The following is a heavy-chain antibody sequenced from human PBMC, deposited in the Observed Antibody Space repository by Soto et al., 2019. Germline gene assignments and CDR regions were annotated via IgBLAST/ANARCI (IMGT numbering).Heavy chain of an antibody. CDR3: ARGGYYDNSWGKLSHYGLDV. Sequence: QVQLVQSAAEVKKPGASVKVSCKASGYTFIRYGITWVRQAPGQGLEWMGWISAYNDYTIYAQKLQGRVTMTTDTSTRIGDRERRGLKSDDTAVYYCARGGYYDNSWGKLSHYGLDVWGQGTSVTVSS. CDR1: GYTFIRYG. J-gene: IGHJ6*02. CDR2: ISAYNDYT. V-gene: IGHV1-18*01. D-gene: IGHD3-16*01.